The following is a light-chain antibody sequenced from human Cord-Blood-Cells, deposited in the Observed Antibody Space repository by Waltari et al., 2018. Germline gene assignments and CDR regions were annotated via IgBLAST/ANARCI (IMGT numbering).Light chain of an antibody. J-gene: IGKJ3*01. CDR2: GAS. CDR1: QSVSSSY. Sequence: EIVLTQSPGTLSLSPGERATLSCRASQSVSSSYLAWYQQKPGQAPRLLIFGASSSATGIPDRFSGSGSGTDFTLTISRLEPEDFAVYYRQQYGSSPFTFGPGTKVDIK. V-gene: IGKV3-20*01. CDR3: QQYGSSPFT.